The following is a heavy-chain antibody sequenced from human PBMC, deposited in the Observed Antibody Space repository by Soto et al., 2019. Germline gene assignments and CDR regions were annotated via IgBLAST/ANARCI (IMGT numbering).Heavy chain of an antibody. D-gene: IGHD2-2*01. Sequence: EVQVLESGGGLVQTGGSLRLSCAASTFTFSSYAMTWVRQAPGKGLEWVSGISGSASRTYYADSVKGRFTISRDNSKNTLYLQMNSLRAEDTAIYYCARYCSSTSCYGEVYYYYMDVWGKGTTVTVSS. CDR1: TFTFSSYA. V-gene: IGHV3-23*01. CDR3: ARYCSSTSCYGEVYYYYMDV. J-gene: IGHJ6*03. CDR2: ISGSASRT.